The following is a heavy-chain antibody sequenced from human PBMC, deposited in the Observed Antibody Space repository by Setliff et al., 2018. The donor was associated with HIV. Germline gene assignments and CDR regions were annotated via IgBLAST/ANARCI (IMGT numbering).Heavy chain of an antibody. Sequence: SETLSLTCTVSGGSISSGSYYWSWIRQPAGKGLEWIGSMHYSGTTYYNLSLKSRVTISVDTSKNQFSLKLRSVTAADTAVYYCARDMTYFYDTSGSLGWFDPWGQGTLVTVSS. CDR2: MHYSGTT. V-gene: IGHV4-39*07. CDR1: GGSISSGSYY. D-gene: IGHD3-22*01. J-gene: IGHJ5*02. CDR3: ARDMTYFYDTSGSLGWFDP.